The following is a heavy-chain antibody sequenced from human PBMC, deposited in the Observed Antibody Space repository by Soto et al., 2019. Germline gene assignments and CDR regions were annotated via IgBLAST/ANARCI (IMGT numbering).Heavy chain of an antibody. D-gene: IGHD2-21*01. CDR2: IRSKANSYAS. CDR3: SRQDPIYCGGDDCYSPA. J-gene: IGHJ5*02. V-gene: IGHV3-73*01. CDR1: GFTFSGSA. Sequence: EVQLVESGGGLVQPGGSLKLSCAASGFTFSGSAMHWVRQASGKGLECVGRIRSKANSYASEYAASVKGTCTISRGDLHNTPYLTMNSLRTEDTAVDYCSRQDPIYCGGDDCYSPACGQGTLVTVFS.